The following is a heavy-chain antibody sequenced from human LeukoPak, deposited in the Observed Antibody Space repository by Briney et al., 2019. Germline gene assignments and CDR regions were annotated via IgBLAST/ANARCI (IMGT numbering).Heavy chain of an antibody. CDR1: GFTVSSNY. Sequence: GGSLRLSCAASGFTVSSNYMSWVRQAPGEGLEWVSVIYSGGTTYYANSVKGRFTISRDNSKNTLYLQMNSLRAEDTAVYYCARDYDSLDYWGQGTLVTVSS. D-gene: IGHD3-3*01. CDR3: ARDYDSLDY. CDR2: IYSGGTT. V-gene: IGHV3-53*05. J-gene: IGHJ4*02.